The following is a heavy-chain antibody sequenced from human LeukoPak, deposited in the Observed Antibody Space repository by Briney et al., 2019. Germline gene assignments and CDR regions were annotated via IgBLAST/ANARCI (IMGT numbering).Heavy chain of an antibody. D-gene: IGHD6-19*01. CDR3: ARDHGSGWYEYYFDY. V-gene: IGHV1-69*13. J-gene: IGHJ4*02. Sequence: GASVTVSCKASGYTFTSYAMHWVRQAPGQGLEWVGGIIPIFGTANYAQKFQGRVTITADESTSTAYVELSSLRSEDTAVYYCARDHGSGWYEYYFDYWGQGTLVTVSS. CDR2: IIPIFGTA. CDR1: GYTFTSYA.